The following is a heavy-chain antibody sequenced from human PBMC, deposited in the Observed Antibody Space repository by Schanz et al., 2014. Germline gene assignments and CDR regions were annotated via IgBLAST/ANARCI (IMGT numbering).Heavy chain of an antibody. Sequence: EVQLVESGGGLVKPGGSLRLSCATSGFTLNNAWMNWVRQAPGKGLQWVARIKSKTDGGTRDYAAPVKGRFTISTDDSKNTLYLQMNSLRAEDTAVYYCAKGRFGELSAFDIWGQGTMVTVSP. V-gene: IGHV3-15*01. J-gene: IGHJ3*02. CDR3: AKGRFGELSAFDI. CDR2: IKSKTDGGTR. CDR1: GFTLNNAW. D-gene: IGHD3-10*01.